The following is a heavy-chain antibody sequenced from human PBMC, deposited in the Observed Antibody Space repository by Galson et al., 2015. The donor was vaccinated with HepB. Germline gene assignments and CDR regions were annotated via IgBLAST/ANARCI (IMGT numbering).Heavy chain of an antibody. CDR2: IRSDSGVT. J-gene: IGHJ5*02. Sequence: SLRLSCAASGFTFSRFGMHWVRQAPGKGLEWISYIRSDSGVTRYPDSVKGRFTISRDNARNSLYLQMNSLRDEDTAVYYCARGLGSASYSDHRFDPWGQGTLVTVSS. V-gene: IGHV3-48*02. D-gene: IGHD3-10*01. CDR1: GFTFSRFG. CDR3: ARGLGSASYSDHRFDP.